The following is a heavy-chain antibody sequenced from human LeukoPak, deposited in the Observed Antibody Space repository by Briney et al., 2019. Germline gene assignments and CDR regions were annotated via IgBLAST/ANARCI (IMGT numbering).Heavy chain of an antibody. J-gene: IGHJ2*01. Sequence: GGSLRLSCSASGFTFSSYAMHWVRQAPGKGLEYVSAISSNGGSTYYADSVKGRFTISRDNSKYTPYLQMSSLRAEDTAVYYCVKDSQDSSGHWYFDLWGRGTLVTASS. V-gene: IGHV3-64D*06. CDR3: VKDSQDSSGHWYFDL. D-gene: IGHD3-22*01. CDR2: ISSNGGST. CDR1: GFTFSSYA.